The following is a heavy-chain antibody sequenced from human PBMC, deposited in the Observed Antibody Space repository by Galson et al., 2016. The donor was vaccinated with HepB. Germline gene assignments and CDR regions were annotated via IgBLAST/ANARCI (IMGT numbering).Heavy chain of an antibody. Sequence: SVKVSCKASGYSFRIYGISWVRQAPGQGLEWMGWISAKNGNTNFAQKFQGRVTMTTDTSTSTAYMELRSLRSDDTAVYYCARDHHRVTGMDVWGQGTTVTVSS. CDR3: ARDHHRVTGMDV. D-gene: IGHD2-21*02. CDR1: GYSFRIYG. J-gene: IGHJ6*02. V-gene: IGHV1-18*01. CDR2: ISAKNGNT.